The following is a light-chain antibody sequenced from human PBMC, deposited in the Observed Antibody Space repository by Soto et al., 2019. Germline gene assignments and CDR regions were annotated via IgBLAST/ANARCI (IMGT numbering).Light chain of an antibody. J-gene: IGKJ1*01. V-gene: IGKV3-20*01. Sequence: IVLMQSPGTLSLSPGERATLSCRASRSLSSDYLAWYQQKPGQAPRLLFYHASRRATGTPDRFSVSGSGTDFTLTISRLEPGDFAVYYCQQYGDSPRSFGQVTKVDSK. CDR1: RSLSSDY. CDR2: HAS. CDR3: QQYGDSPRS.